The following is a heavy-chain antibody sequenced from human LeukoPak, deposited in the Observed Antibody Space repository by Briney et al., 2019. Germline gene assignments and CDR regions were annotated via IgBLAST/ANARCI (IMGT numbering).Heavy chain of an antibody. CDR3: ARNYYGTGWAFDI. D-gene: IGHD3-10*01. Sequence: SETLSLTCTVSGGSLSNYYWSWIRQPPGKGLEWIGYVYSTGNTNYNPSLKSRVTISVGTSKNQFSLKLSSVTAADTAMYYCARNYYGTGWAFDIWGQGTMVTVS. CDR2: VYSTGNT. V-gene: IGHV4-59*01. CDR1: GGSLSNYY. J-gene: IGHJ3*02.